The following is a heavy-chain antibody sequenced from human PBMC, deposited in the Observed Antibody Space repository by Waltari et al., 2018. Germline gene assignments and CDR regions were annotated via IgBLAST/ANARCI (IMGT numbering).Heavy chain of an antibody. J-gene: IGHJ6*02. CDR3: VRLEDCTGPGGNCYSGAPFAVDV. CDR2: INHSPNS. V-gene: IGHV4-34*01. D-gene: IGHD2-8*02. Sequence: QVHLQQWGAGLLRPSETLSLICAVYGGSLRGFYWGWIRQPPGKGLEWIGEINHSPNSNYNPSLRSRVHMSIDTSQNQFSLQLTAVTAADTGVYYCVRLEDCTGPGGNCYSGAPFAVDVWGQGTTVTDPS. CDR1: GGSLRGFY.